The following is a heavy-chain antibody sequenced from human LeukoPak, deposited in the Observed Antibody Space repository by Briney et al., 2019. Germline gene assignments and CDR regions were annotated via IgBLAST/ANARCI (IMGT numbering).Heavy chain of an antibody. D-gene: IGHD6-13*01. Sequence: ASVKVSCKASGYTFTSYYMHWVRQAPGPGLEWMGIINPSGGSTSYVQKFQRRVTMTRDTSTSTVYMELSSLRSEDTAVYYCARGPRLDSSPGDVWGQGTTVTVSS. CDR1: GYTFTSYY. CDR3: ARGPRLDSSPGDV. CDR2: INPSGGST. J-gene: IGHJ6*02. V-gene: IGHV1-46*01.